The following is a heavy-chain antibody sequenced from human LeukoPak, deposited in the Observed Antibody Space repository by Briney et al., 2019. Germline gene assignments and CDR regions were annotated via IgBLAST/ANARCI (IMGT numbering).Heavy chain of an antibody. J-gene: IGHJ2*01. V-gene: IGHV1-69*10. CDR2: IIPLFGIT. Sequence: EASVKVSCKASGVTSSNYAIIWLRQAPGQGLEWMGRIIPLFGITNYAQKFQDRVTITADKSTNTTCMGLTSLRSEDTAVYYCARLITTSWMGFDLWGRGTLVTVSS. CDR1: GVTSSNYA. D-gene: IGHD4/OR15-4a*01. CDR3: ARLITTSWMGFDL.